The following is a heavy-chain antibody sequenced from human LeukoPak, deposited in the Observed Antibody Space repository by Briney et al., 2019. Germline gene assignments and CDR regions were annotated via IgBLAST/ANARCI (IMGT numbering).Heavy chain of an antibody. CDR1: GGTFSSYA. Sequence: SVKVSCKASGGTFSSYAISWVRQAPGQGLEWMGGIIPIFGTANYAQKFQGRVTITTDVSTSTAYMELSSLRSEDTAVYYCARETYYYDSSGYDDYYGMDVWGQGTTVTVSS. V-gene: IGHV1-69*05. CDR3: ARETYYYDSSGYDDYYGMDV. J-gene: IGHJ6*02. CDR2: IIPIFGTA. D-gene: IGHD3-22*01.